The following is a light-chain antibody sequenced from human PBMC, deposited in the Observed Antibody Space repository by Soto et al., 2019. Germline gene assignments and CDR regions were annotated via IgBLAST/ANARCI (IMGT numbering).Light chain of an antibody. CDR2: GAS. V-gene: IGKV3-20*01. J-gene: IGKJ1*01. CDR1: QFVSSTY. Sequence: EVVLTQSPGTLSLSPGARATLSCRASQFVSSTYLAWYQQRPGQAPRLLIDGASSRATGIPDMFSGGGSETDFTLTISSLQPEDVATYYCQKYNSAPQTFGQGTKL. CDR3: QKYNSAPQT.